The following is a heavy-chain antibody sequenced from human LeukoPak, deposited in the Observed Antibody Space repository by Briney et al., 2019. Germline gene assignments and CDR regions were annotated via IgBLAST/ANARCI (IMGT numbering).Heavy chain of an antibody. V-gene: IGHV4-59*12. Sequence: SETLSLTCTVSGGSISSYYWSWIRQPPGKGLEWFGYIYYSGSTNYNPSLKSRVTISVDTSKNQFSLKLSSVTAADTAVYYCATQMATMYYFDYWGQGTLVTVSS. D-gene: IGHD5-24*01. CDR2: IYYSGST. CDR1: GGSISSYY. J-gene: IGHJ4*02. CDR3: ATQMATMYYFDY.